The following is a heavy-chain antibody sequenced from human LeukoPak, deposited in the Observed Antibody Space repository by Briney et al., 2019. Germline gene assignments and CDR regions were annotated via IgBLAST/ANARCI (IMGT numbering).Heavy chain of an antibody. Sequence: GRSLRPSCAASGFTFSSYAMHWVRQAPGKGLEWVAVISYDGSNKYYADSVKGRFTISRDNSKNTLYLQMNSLRAEDTAVYYCARSKYSVRSFDYWGQGTLVTVSS. D-gene: IGHD3-10*01. CDR3: ARSKYSVRSFDY. J-gene: IGHJ4*02. CDR1: GFTFSSYA. V-gene: IGHV3-30*01. CDR2: ISYDGSNK.